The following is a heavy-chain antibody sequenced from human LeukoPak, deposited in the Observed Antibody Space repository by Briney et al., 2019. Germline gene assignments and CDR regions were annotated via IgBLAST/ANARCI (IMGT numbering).Heavy chain of an antibody. CDR3: ARGPAGRNILTDYYYFDY. Sequence: PGGSLRLSCATSGFTFSSYGMSWVRQAPGKGLEWVSVIYSGGSTYYADSVKGRFTISRDKSKNTLYLQMNSLRAEDTAVYYCARGPAGRNILTDYYYFDYWGQGTLVTVSS. V-gene: IGHV3-53*01. CDR2: IYSGGST. D-gene: IGHD3-9*01. CDR1: GFTFSSYG. J-gene: IGHJ4*02.